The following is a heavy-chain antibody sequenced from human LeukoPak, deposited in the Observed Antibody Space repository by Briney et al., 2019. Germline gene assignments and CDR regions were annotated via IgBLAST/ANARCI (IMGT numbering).Heavy chain of an antibody. CDR2: ISSSSSTI. Sequence: GGSLRLSCAASGFTFSSYSMNSVRQAPGKGLEWVSYISSSSSTIYYADSVKGRFTISRDNAKNSLYLQMNSLRAEDTAVYYCARDLPVDYWGQGTLVTVSS. J-gene: IGHJ4*02. CDR3: ARDLPVDY. D-gene: IGHD4-17*01. CDR1: GFTFSSYS. V-gene: IGHV3-48*01.